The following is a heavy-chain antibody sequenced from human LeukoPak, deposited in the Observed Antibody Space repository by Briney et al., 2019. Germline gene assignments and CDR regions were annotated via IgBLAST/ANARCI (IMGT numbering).Heavy chain of an antibody. V-gene: IGHV4-34*01. CDR2: INHGGST. J-gene: IGHJ3*02. Sequence: SETLSLTCVVYGGSLSGYYWTWIRQPPGKGLEWIGEINHGGSTNYNPSLESRVTISVDTSKNQFSLKLSSVTAADTAVYYCARERPSGSYYAHDAFDIWGQGTMITVSS. D-gene: IGHD1-26*01. CDR3: ARERPSGSYYAHDAFDI. CDR1: GGSLSGYY.